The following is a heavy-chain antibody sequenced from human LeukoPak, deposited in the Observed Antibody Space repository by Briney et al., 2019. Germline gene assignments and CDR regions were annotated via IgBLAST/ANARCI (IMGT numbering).Heavy chain of an antibody. D-gene: IGHD5-18*01. J-gene: IGHJ4*02. V-gene: IGHV1-69*15. Sequence: SVKVSCKASGGILSKWSISWVRQAPGQRLEWVGTIIPEFDEAHYAQKLQGRVTISADDSATAAYMELSSLRSDDTAVYYCASGGVTVYSYGPDYWGQGTLVAVSS. CDR3: ASGGVTVYSYGPDY. CDR1: GGILSKWS. CDR2: IIPEFDEA.